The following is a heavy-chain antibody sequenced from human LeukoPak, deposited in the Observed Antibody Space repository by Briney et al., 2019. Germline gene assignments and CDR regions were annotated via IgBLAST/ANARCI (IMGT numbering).Heavy chain of an antibody. CDR3: ARTLHYYDSSGHQVRPHAFDI. CDR1: GGSISSGGYS. CDR2: IYHSGST. J-gene: IGHJ3*02. D-gene: IGHD3-22*01. V-gene: IGHV4-30-2*01. Sequence: SQTLSLTCAVSGGSISSGGYSWSWIRQPPGKGLEWIGYIYHSGSTYYNPSLKSRVTISVDRSKNQFSLKLSSVTAADTAVYYCARTLHYYDSSGHQVRPHAFDIWGQGTMVTVSS.